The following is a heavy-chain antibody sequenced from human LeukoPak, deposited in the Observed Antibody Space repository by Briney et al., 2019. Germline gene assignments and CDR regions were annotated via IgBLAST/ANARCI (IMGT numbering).Heavy chain of an antibody. J-gene: IGHJ3*02. CDR2: IIPIFGTA. V-gene: IGHV1-69*01. CDR3: AKDPAKYSSGHDAFDI. CDR1: GGTFSSYA. D-gene: IGHD6-19*01. Sequence: GASVKVSCKASGGTFSSYAISWVRQAPGQGLEWMGGIIPIFGTANYAQKFQGRVTITADESTSTAYMELSSLRSEDTAVYYCAKDPAKYSSGHDAFDIWGQGTIVTVSS.